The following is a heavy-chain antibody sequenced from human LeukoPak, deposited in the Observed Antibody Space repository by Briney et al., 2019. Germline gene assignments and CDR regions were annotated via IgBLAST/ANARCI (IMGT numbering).Heavy chain of an antibody. V-gene: IGHV3-7*01. CDR2: INQDGGEK. CDR1: GFTFSSYW. Sequence: GGSLRLSCAASGFTFSSYWMSWVRQAPGKGLEWVANINQDGGEKYYVDSVKGRFTISRDNAKNSLYLQMNSLRAEDTAVYYCARDLIVATIAPYYFDYWGQGTLVTVSS. CDR3: ARDLIVATIAPYYFDY. J-gene: IGHJ4*02. D-gene: IGHD5-12*01.